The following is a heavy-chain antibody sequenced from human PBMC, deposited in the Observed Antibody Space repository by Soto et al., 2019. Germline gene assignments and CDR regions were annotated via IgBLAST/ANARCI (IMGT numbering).Heavy chain of an antibody. D-gene: IGHD3-22*01. Sequence: PGGSLRLSCAASGFTVSNNYMSWVRQAPGKGLEWVSVTSSDGSTSYADSVKGRFTISRDTSKNTLSLQMNSLRAEDTAVYYCARIYYYDSRHNRGPQYYFDYWGQGTLVTVSS. CDR2: TSSDGST. CDR3: ARIYYYDSRHNRGPQYYFDY. CDR1: GFTVSNNY. J-gene: IGHJ4*02. V-gene: IGHV3-53*01.